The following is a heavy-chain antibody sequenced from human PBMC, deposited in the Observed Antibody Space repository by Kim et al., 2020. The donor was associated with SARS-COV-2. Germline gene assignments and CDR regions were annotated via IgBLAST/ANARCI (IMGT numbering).Heavy chain of an antibody. Sequence: GGSLRLSCAASGFTFSSYSMNWVRQAPGKGLEWVSSISSSSSYIYYADSVKGRFTISRDNAKNSLYLQMNSLRAEDTAVYYCARAQGGGLGAAFDYWGQGTLVTVSS. J-gene: IGHJ4*02. CDR2: ISSSSSYI. V-gene: IGHV3-21*01. D-gene: IGHD3-16*01. CDR3: ARAQGGGLGAAFDY. CDR1: GFTFSSYS.